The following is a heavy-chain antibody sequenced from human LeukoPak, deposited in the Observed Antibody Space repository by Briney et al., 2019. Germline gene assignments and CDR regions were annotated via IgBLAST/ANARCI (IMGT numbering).Heavy chain of an antibody. J-gene: IGHJ3*02. CDR1: GGSFSGYY. V-gene: IGHV4-34*01. D-gene: IGHD3-3*01. CDR3: ARDYDFWSGYYTAFDI. Sequence: SETLSLTCAVYGGSFSGYYWSWIRQPPGKGLEWIGSIYYSGSTYYNASLKSRVTIPVDTSKNQFSLKLGSVTAADTAVYYCARDYDFWSGYYTAFDIWGQGTMVTVSS. CDR2: IYYSGST.